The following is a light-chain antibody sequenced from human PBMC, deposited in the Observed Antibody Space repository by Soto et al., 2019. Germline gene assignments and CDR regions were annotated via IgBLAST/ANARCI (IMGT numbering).Light chain of an antibody. J-gene: IGKJ4*01. CDR3: QQYNVWPLT. CDR1: QSVSSN. V-gene: IGKV3-15*01. CDR2: VAS. Sequence: EIVMTQSPATLSVSPGERATLSCRASQSVSSNLAWYQQKPGQTPKLRIYVASTRATGIPARFSGSGSGTEFTLTVSSLQSEDFAVYYCQQYNVWPLTFGGGTKVEFK.